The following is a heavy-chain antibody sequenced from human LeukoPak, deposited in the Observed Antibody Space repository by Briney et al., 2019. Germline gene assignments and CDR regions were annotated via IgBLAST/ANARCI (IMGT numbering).Heavy chain of an antibody. J-gene: IGHJ4*02. D-gene: IGHD6-13*01. CDR1: GGSISSYY. CDR2: IYTSGST. CDR3: ARVGSSSWHKQGYFDY. Sequence: RPSETLSLTCTVSGGSISSYYWSWIRQPAGKGLEWIGRIYTSGSTNYNPSLKSRVTMSVDTSKNQFSLKLSSVTAADTAVYYCARVGSSSWHKQGYFDYWGQGTLVTVSS. V-gene: IGHV4-4*07.